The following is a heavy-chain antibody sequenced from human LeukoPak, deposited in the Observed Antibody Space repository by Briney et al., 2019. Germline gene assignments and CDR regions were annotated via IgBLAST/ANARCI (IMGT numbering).Heavy chain of an antibody. Sequence: PGESLKISCKGSGYSFTSYWIGWVRQLPGKGLEWMGIIYPGDSDTRYSPSFQGQVTISADKSISTAYLQWSSLKASDTAMYYCARLLGYIGAYCGGDCYTYFDYWGQGTLVTVSS. J-gene: IGHJ4*02. V-gene: IGHV5-51*01. CDR3: ARLLGYIGAYCGGDCYTYFDY. CDR2: IYPGDSDT. CDR1: GYSFTSYW. D-gene: IGHD2-21*02.